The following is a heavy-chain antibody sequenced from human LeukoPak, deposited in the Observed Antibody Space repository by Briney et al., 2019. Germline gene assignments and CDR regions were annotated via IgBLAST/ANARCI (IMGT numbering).Heavy chain of an antibody. J-gene: IGHJ1*01. Sequence: PSETLSLTCTVSGGSLSSSRTYSWGWIRQPPGKGLEWIGNVYYSGSTNYNPSLKSRVTMSVDTSKNQFSLKLNSVTAADTAVYYCARQTGYFRYWGQGTLVAVSS. CDR2: VYYSGST. D-gene: IGHD3-10*01. V-gene: IGHV4-39*01. CDR3: ARQTGYFRY. CDR1: GGSLSSSRTYS.